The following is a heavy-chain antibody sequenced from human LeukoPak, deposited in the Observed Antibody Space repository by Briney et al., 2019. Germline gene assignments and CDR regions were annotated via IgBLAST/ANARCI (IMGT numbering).Heavy chain of an antibody. CDR3: ARDGHLGYCTNGVCYYVDY. V-gene: IGHV1-18*01. Sequence: ASVKVSRKASGYTFSNYGINWVRQVPGQGLEWMGWISAFHGNTNYAQKFQGRVTMTTDTSTSTAFMELRSLRSDDTAVYYCARDGHLGYCTNGVCYYVDYWGQGTLVTVSS. J-gene: IGHJ4*02. CDR2: ISAFHGNT. CDR1: GYTFSNYG. D-gene: IGHD2-8*01.